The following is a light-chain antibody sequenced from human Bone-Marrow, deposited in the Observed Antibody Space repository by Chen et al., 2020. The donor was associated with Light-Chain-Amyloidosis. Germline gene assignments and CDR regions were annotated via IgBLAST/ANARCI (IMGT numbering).Light chain of an antibody. CDR3: QSADSSGPYEVI. CDR2: RDT. J-gene: IGLJ2*01. V-gene: IGLV3-25*03. Sequence: SYELTQPPSVSVSPGQTARITCSGDDLPTKYAYWYQQKPGQAPVLVIHRDTERPSGISERFSGSSSGTTATLTISGVQAEDEADYHCQSADSSGPYEVIFGGWTKLTVL. CDR1: DLPTKY.